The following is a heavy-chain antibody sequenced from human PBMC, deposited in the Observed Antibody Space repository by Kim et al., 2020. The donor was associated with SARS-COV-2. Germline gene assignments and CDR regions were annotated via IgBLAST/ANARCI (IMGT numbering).Heavy chain of an antibody. D-gene: IGHD5-12*01. Sequence: SETLSLTCIVSGGSFTSNNYWAWVRQSPEKGLQWIGSVYYTGKAHYNPYLQSRVSVSVDSSKRQFSLKVTSVTAADTADYYCARDRSRRPDIAVLLFDY. J-gene: IGHJ4*01. CDR1: GGSFTSNNY. CDR2: VYYTGKA. V-gene: IGHV4-39*07. CDR3: ARDRSRRPDIAVLLFDY.